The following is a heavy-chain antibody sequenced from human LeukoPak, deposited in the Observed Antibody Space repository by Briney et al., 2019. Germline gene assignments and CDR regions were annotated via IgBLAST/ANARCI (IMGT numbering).Heavy chain of an antibody. J-gene: IGHJ5*02. Sequence: GGPLRLSCAASGFIFDDYGMSWVRQAPGKGLEWVSGINWNGDSTGYADSVKGRFTISRDNAKNSLYLQMSSLRAEDTAVFYCARYYYGSGTSFDPWGQGTLVTVSS. D-gene: IGHD3-10*01. CDR3: ARYYYGSGTSFDP. V-gene: IGHV3-20*04. CDR1: GFIFDDYG. CDR2: INWNGDST.